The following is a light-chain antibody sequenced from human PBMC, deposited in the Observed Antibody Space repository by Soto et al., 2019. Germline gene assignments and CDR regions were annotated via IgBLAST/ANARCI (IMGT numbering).Light chain of an antibody. CDR3: GTWDSSLSCVV. CDR1: SSNIGNNY. Sequence: VLTQPPSVSAAPGQKVTISCSGSSSNIGNNYVSWYQQLPGTAPKLLIYDNNKRPSGIPDRFSGSKSGTSATRGITGLQTGDEADYYCGTWDSSLSCVVFGGGTKVTVL. J-gene: IGLJ2*01. CDR2: DNN. V-gene: IGLV1-51*01.